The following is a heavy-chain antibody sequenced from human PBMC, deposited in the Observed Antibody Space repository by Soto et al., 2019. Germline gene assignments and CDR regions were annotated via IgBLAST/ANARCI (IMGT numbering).Heavy chain of an antibody. J-gene: IGHJ4*02. CDR1: GGSISSYY. Sequence: SETLSLTCTVSGGSISSYYWSWIRQPPGKGLEWIGYIYYSGSTNYNPSLKSRVTISVDTSKNQFSLKLSSVTAADTAVYYCARDSSGSPFDYWGQGTLVTVSS. CDR3: ARDSSGSPFDY. V-gene: IGHV4-59*12. D-gene: IGHD3-22*01. CDR2: IYYSGST.